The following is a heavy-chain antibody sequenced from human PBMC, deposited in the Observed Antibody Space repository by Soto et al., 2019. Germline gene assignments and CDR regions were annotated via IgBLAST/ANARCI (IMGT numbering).Heavy chain of an antibody. CDR1: GASIRSTDYY. CDR3: VRTAREGAVAPHWFDR. CDR2: VYYTGST. Sequence: SEILSLTXTVSGASIRSTDYYWSWIRQAPGKGLEWIGYVYYTGSTYYNPSLMSRLTISVDTSKNQFSLKLTSVTAAETAVYYCVRTAREGAVAPHWFDRWGQGTQVTVSS. V-gene: IGHV4-30-4*01. D-gene: IGHD2-21*02. J-gene: IGHJ5*02.